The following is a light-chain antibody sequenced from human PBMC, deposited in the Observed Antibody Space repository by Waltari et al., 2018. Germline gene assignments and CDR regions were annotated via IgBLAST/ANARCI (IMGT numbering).Light chain of an antibody. CDR2: EVS. V-gene: IGLV2-23*02. CDR3: CSYAGSSTFYV. CDR1: SSDVGSYNL. J-gene: IGLJ1*01. Sequence: QSALTQPASVSGSPGQSIPISCTGTSSDVGSYNLVSWYQQHPGKAPKLMIYEVSKRPSVVSNRFSGSKSGNTASLTISGLQAEDEADYYCCSYAGSSTFYVFGTGTKVTVL.